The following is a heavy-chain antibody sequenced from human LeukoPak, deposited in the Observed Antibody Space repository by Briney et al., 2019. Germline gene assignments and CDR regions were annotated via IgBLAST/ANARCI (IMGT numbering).Heavy chain of an antibody. Sequence: PGGSLRLSCAASGFTFSSYAMSWVRQAPGKGLEWVSVISGSGGSTYYADSVKGRSTIFRDNSKNTLYLQMNSLRAEDTAVYYCAKERRSIQVWATTFDCWGQGTLVTVSS. D-gene: IGHD3-16*01. CDR3: AKERRSIQVWATTFDC. V-gene: IGHV3-23*01. CDR1: GFTFSSYA. J-gene: IGHJ4*02. CDR2: ISGSGGST.